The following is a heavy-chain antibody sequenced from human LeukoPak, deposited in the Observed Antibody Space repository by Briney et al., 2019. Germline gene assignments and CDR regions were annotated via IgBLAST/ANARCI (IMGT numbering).Heavy chain of an antibody. D-gene: IGHD4-23*01. CDR3: ARTPNDYGGLPGAFDI. CDR2: ISAYNGDT. V-gene: IGHV1-18*01. Sequence: ASVKVSCKASGYTFISYGISWVRQAPGQGLERTGWISAYNGDTNYAQRLQGRVTMTTDTSTSTAYMELRSLRSDDTAVYYCARTPNDYGGLPGAFDIWGQGTMVTVSS. J-gene: IGHJ3*02. CDR1: GYTFISYG.